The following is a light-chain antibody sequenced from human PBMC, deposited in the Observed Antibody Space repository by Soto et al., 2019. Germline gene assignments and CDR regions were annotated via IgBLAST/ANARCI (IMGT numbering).Light chain of an antibody. CDR3: QVWDSSSDHTGV. V-gene: IGLV3-21*04. CDR2: YDR. CDR1: NIGSKS. J-gene: IGLJ3*02. Sequence: SYELTQPPSVSVAPGKTARITCGGNNIGSKSVHWYQQKPGQAPVLVIYYDRDRPSGIPERFSGSNSGNTATLTISRVEAGDEADYYCQVWDSSSDHTGVFGGGTKLTVL.